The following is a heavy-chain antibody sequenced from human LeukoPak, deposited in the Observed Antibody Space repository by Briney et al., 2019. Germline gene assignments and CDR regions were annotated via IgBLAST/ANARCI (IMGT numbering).Heavy chain of an antibody. CDR3: ARDKRVAGSGGVDY. D-gene: IGHD6-19*01. CDR2: INPNSGGT. J-gene: IGHJ4*02. CDR1: GYSITGYY. V-gene: IGHV1-2*06. Sequence: GASVKVSCKASGYSITGYYMHWVRQASGQWLEWMGRINPNSGGTDYAQKFQGRVTMTRDTSISTAYMELSRLRSDDTAVYYCARDKRVAGSGGVDYWGQGTLVTVSS.